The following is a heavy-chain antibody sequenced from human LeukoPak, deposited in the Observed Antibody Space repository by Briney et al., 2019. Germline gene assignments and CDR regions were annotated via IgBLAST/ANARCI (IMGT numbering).Heavy chain of an antibody. Sequence: SETLSLTCTVPGGSISSHYWSWIRQPPGKGLEWMGYIYYSGSTNYNPSLKSRVTISVDTSKNQFSLKLSSVTAADTAVYYCARVAGRYYYYYMDVWGKGTTVTVSS. CDR1: GGSISSHY. CDR2: IYYSGST. J-gene: IGHJ6*03. D-gene: IGHD3-10*01. CDR3: ARVAGRYYYYYMDV. V-gene: IGHV4-59*11.